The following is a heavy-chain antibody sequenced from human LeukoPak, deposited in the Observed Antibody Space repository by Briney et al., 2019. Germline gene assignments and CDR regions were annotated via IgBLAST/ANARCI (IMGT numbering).Heavy chain of an antibody. D-gene: IGHD3-10*01. V-gene: IGHV1-2*02. CDR2: INSNTGGT. J-gene: IGHJ2*01. CDR1: VYTFTYHY. CDR3: ARGGGSMAVNYGLWYFDL. Sequence: GSVTVSCKPSVYTFTYHYIHWVGQARGQGREGMGWINSNTGGTNYAQKFQGGVTITRDTSISTAYMELSRLRSDDTAVYYCARGGGSMAVNYGLWYFDLWGRGTLVTVSS.